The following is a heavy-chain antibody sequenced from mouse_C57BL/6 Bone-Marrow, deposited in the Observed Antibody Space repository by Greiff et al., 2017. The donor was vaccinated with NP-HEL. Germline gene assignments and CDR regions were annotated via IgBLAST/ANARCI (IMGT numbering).Heavy chain of an antibody. CDR3: AREEVTTGD. CDR2: INPNNGGT. D-gene: IGHD2-2*01. CDR1: GYTFTDYY. J-gene: IGHJ3*01. V-gene: IGHV1-26*01. Sequence: VHVKQSGPELVKPGASVKISCKASGYTFTDYYMNWVKQSHGKSLEWIGDINPNNGGTSYNQKFKGKATLTVDKSSSTAYMELRSLTSEDSAVYYCAREEVTTGDWGQGTLVTVSA.